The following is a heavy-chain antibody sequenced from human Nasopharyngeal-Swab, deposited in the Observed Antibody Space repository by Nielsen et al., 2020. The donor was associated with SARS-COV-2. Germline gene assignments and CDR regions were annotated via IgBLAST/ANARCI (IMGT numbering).Heavy chain of an antibody. D-gene: IGHD4-17*01. J-gene: IGHJ4*02. CDR3: ARDAPAHYGAFY. Sequence: WIRQQPGKGLEWVEFIAHDASNEYYGDSVKGRFSISRDSSKNTLYLQMDSLRGEDTAVYYCARDAPAHYGAFYWGRGTLVTVSS. V-gene: IGHV3-30*03. CDR2: IAHDASNE.